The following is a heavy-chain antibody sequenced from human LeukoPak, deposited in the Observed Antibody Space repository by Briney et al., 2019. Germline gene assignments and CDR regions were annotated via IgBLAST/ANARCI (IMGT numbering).Heavy chain of an antibody. D-gene: IGHD4-23*01. CDR3: ARVDTVVTGFDY. J-gene: IGHJ4*02. CDR1: GGSISSGDYY. Sequence: PSETLSLTCTVSGGSISSGDYYWSWIRQPPGKDLEWIGYIYYSGSTYYNPSLKSRVTISVDTSKNQFSLKLSSVTAADTAVYYCARVDTVVTGFDYWGQGTLVTVSS. CDR2: IYYSGST. V-gene: IGHV4-30-4*01.